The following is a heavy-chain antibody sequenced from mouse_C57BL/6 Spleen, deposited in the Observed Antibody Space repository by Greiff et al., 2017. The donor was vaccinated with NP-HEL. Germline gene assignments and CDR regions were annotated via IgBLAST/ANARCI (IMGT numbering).Heavy chain of an antibody. D-gene: IGHD5-1*01. V-gene: IGHV1-69*01. Sequence: QVQLQQPGAELVMPGASVKLSCKASGYTFTSYWMHWVKQRPGQGLEWIGEIDPSDSYTNYNQKFKGKSTLTVDKSSSTAYMQLSSLTSEDSAVYYCARGEYLLPPAYWGQGTLVTVSA. CDR3: ARGEYLLPPAY. CDR2: IDPSDSYT. CDR1: GYTFTSYW. J-gene: IGHJ3*01.